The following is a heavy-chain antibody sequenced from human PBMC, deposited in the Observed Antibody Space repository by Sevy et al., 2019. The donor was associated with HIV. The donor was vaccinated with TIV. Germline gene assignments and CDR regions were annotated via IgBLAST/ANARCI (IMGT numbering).Heavy chain of an antibody. CDR3: AITREYYSDTSGYFDY. CDR1: RYSLNKFS. D-gene: IGHD3-22*01. V-gene: IGHV1-24*01. CDR2: FDPEDGES. J-gene: IGHJ4*02. Sequence: ASVKVSCRISRYSLNKFSMHWVRQAPGKGLEWMGSFDPEDGESIYAHKFQGRFSMTEDTSTDTAYMELSSLRPDDTADYYCAITREYYSDTSGYFDYWGQGTLVTVSS.